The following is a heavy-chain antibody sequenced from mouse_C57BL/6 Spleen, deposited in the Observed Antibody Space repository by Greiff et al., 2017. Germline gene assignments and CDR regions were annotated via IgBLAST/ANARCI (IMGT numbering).Heavy chain of an antibody. CDR1: GFTFSDYG. CDR2: ISSGSSTI. Sequence: EVQLVESGGGLVKPGGSLKLSCAASGFTFSDYGMHWVRQAPEKGLEWVAYISSGSSTIYYADTVKGRFTISRDNAKNTLFLQMTSLRSEDTAMYYCARDMTTVVATRYFDVWGTGTTVTVSS. V-gene: IGHV5-17*01. D-gene: IGHD1-1*01. CDR3: ARDMTTVVATRYFDV. J-gene: IGHJ1*03.